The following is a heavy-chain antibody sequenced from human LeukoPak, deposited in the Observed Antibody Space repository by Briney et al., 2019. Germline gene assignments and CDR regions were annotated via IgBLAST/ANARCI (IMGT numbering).Heavy chain of an antibody. D-gene: IGHD3-9*01. CDR1: GDTFTDYH. CDR3: ARGWGPTGLDY. V-gene: IGHV1-2*02. J-gene: IGHJ4*02. CDR2: INPNSGGT. Sequence: ASLKVSCKTIGDTFTDYHIHWLRQAPGQGLQWMGWINPNSGGTILAQKFQGRVTMTRDTSFKTAYMDLTSLKSDDTAVYYCARGWGPTGLDYWGQGTLVTVSS.